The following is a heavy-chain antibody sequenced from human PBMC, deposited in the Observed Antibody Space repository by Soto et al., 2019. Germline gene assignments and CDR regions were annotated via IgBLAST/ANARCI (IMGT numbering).Heavy chain of an antibody. CDR1: GFTFSSYS. Sequence: GGSLRLCCAASGFTFSSYSMNWVRQAPGKGLEGVSSISSSSSYIYYAASVKGLVTLSRDNAKNSLYLQMNSLRAEDTSVYYCATEVIAAAGTLYGMDVWTQGTTVTVSS. CDR3: ATEVIAAAGTLYGMDV. D-gene: IGHD6-13*01. V-gene: IGHV3-21*01. CDR2: ISSSSSYI. J-gene: IGHJ6*01.